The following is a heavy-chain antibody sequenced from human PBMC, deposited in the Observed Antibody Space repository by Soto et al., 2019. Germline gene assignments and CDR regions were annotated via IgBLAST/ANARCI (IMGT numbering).Heavy chain of an antibody. D-gene: IGHD2-2*02. CDR2: IIPIFGTA. CDR3: ASLGYCSSTSCYTGYYYYGMDV. CDR1: GGTFSSYA. Sequence: SVKVSCKASGGTFSSYAISWVRQAPGEGLEWMGGIIPIFGTANYAQKFQGRVTITADESTSTAYMELSSLRSEDTAVYYCASLGYCSSTSCYTGYYYYGMDVWGQGTTVTVSS. V-gene: IGHV1-69*13. J-gene: IGHJ6*02.